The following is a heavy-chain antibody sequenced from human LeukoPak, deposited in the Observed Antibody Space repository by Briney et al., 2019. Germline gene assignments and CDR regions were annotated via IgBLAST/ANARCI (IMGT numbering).Heavy chain of an antibody. CDR1: GGTLSSYT. CDR3: ARRDIVVVPAARDAFDI. J-gene: IGHJ3*02. CDR2: IIPILGIA. D-gene: IGHD2-2*01. V-gene: IGHV1-69*02. Sequence: ASVKVSCKASGGTLSSYTISWVRQAPGQGLEWMGRIIPILGIANYAQKFQGRVTITADKSTSTAYMELSSLRSEDTAVYYCARRDIVVVPAARDAFDIWGQGTMVTVSS.